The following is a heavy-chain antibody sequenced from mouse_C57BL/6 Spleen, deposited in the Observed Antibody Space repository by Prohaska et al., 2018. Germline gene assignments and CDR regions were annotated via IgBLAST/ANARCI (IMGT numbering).Heavy chain of an antibody. D-gene: IGHD2-3*01. CDR2: ILPGSGST. CDR3: ARGSGYYGVY. Sequence: SCKATGYTFTCYWKEWVKQRHGHGLEWIGEILPGSGSTNYNEKFKGKATFTADTYSKTAYMKLSSLTTGDSAIDYCARGSGYYGVYWGQSNTL. CDR1: GYTFTCYW. J-gene: IGHJ2*01. V-gene: IGHV1-9*01.